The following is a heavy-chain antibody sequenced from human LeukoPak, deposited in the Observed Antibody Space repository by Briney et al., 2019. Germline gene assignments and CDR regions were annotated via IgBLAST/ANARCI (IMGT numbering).Heavy chain of an antibody. J-gene: IGHJ4*02. CDR3: ASAHTSGMDY. Sequence: SETLSLTCTVSGASISSCSWSWIRQPPGKGLEWIGYIYYSGNTNYNPSLKSRVTISVDTSKNQFSLKVSSVTAADTAVYYCASAHTSGMDYWGQGALVTVSS. D-gene: IGHD3-22*01. CDR1: GASISSCS. CDR2: IYYSGNT. V-gene: IGHV4-59*01.